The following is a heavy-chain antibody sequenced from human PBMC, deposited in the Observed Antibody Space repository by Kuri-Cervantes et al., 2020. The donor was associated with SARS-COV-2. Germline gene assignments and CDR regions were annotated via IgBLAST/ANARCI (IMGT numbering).Heavy chain of an antibody. D-gene: IGHD3-3*01. V-gene: IGHV3-11*03. CDR1: GFTFSDYY. J-gene: IGHJ6*02. CDR2: ISSSSSYT. CDR3: AGGYYDFWSGYYSGMDV. Sequence: GGSLRLSCAASGFTFSDYYMSWIRQAPGKGLEWVSYISSSSSYTNYADSVKGRFTISRDNAKNSLYLQMNSLRAEDTAVYYCAGGYYDFWSGYYSGMDVWGQGTMVTVSS.